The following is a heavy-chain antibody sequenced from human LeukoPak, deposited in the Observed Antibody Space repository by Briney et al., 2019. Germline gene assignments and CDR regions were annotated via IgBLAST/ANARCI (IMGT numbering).Heavy chain of an antibody. CDR1: GGTFSSYA. V-gene: IGHV1-69*01. Sequence: SVKVSCKASGGTFSSYAISWVRQAPGQGLEWMGGIIPIFGTANYAQKFQGRVTITADESTSTAYMELSSLRSEDTAVYFCASFLGEVCSSTSCYIASWFDPSGQGTLVTVSP. CDR2: IIPIFGTA. CDR3: ASFLGEVCSSTSCYIASWFDP. J-gene: IGHJ5*02. D-gene: IGHD2-2*02.